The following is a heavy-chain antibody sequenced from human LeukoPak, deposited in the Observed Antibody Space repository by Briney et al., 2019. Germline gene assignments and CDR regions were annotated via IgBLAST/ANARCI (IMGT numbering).Heavy chain of an antibody. J-gene: IGHJ4*02. CDR1: GFTFSDSA. V-gene: IGHV3-73*01. D-gene: IGHD6-19*01. CDR3: TGGSGWYSPDY. Sequence: PGGSLRLSCAAPGFTFSDSAMNWVRQASGKGLEWVGHIRGKTNSYATAYAASVRGRFTISRDDSKNTAYLQMNSLKTEDTAVYYCTGGSGWYSPDYWGQGTLVTVSS. CDR2: IRGKTNSYAT.